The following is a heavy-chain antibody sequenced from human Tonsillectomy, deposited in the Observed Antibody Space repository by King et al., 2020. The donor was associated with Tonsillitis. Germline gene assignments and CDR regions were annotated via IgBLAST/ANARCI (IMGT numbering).Heavy chain of an antibody. J-gene: IGHJ4*02. V-gene: IGHV3-11*05. CDR2: ISSRDSSFT. CDR1: GFTFSDYY. D-gene: IGHD6-13*01. CDR3: ARVATIAAAGTVDY. Sequence: VQLVESGGGLVKPGGSLRLSCAASGFTFSDYYMTWIRQAPGRGLEWVSYISSRDSSFTTYADSVKGRFSVSRDNAKTSLYLQMNSLRAEDTAVYYCARVATIAAAGTVDYWGQGTLVTVSS.